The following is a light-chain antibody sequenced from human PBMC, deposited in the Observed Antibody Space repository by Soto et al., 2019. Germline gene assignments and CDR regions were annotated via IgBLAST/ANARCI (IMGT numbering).Light chain of an antibody. Sequence: VFTQPRLTLSLSPAETAALSCRASQSVSSSYLAWYQQKPGQAPRLLIYGASSRATGIPDRFSGSGSGTDFTLTISSLEPEDFATYYCQQSYSTRFTFGQGTKVDIK. J-gene: IGKJ1*01. CDR1: QSVSSSY. CDR2: GAS. CDR3: QQSYSTRFT. V-gene: IGKV3-20*01.